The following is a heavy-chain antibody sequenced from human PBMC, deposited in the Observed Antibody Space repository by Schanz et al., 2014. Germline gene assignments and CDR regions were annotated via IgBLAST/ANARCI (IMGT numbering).Heavy chain of an antibody. D-gene: IGHD3-9*01. V-gene: IGHV3-21*02. Sequence: EVLLVESGGGLVKPGGSLRLSCEASGFTFITYTMNWVRQAPGKGLEWVSSISGRSSHIYYADSVKGRFTISRDNAKNTLYLQMNSLRAEDTAVYYCARDSRPNYDFLTAYYSIDYWGQGTLXTVSS. CDR2: ISGRSSHI. CDR1: GFTFITYT. CDR3: ARDSRPNYDFLTAYYSIDY. J-gene: IGHJ4*02.